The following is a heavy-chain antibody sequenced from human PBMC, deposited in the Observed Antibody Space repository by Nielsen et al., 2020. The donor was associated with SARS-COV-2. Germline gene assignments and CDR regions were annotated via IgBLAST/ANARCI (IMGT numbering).Heavy chain of an antibody. J-gene: IGHJ4*02. Sequence: GESLKISCKGSGYSFTSYWIGWVRLMPGKVLECMGIIYPGDSAIRYSPSFQGQVTISADKSISTAYLQWNSLKASDTAMYYCARPQGSATAVAAFFDYWGQGTLVTVSS. V-gene: IGHV5-51*01. D-gene: IGHD6-19*01. CDR3: ARPQGSATAVAAFFDY. CDR2: IYPGDSAI. CDR1: GYSFTSYW.